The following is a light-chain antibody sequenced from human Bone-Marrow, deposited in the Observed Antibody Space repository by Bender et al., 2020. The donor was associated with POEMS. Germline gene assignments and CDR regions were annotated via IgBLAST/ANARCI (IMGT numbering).Light chain of an antibody. J-gene: IGLJ2*01. V-gene: IGLV2-8*01. CDR1: SSDVGGYNY. Sequence: QSALTQPPSASGSPGQSVTISCTGTSSDVGGYNYVSWYQQHPGKAPKLMIYEVSKRPSGVPDRFSGSKSGNTASLTVSGLQAEDEADYYCSSHTLSSTLTFGGGTKLTVL. CDR3: SSHTLSSTLT. CDR2: EVS.